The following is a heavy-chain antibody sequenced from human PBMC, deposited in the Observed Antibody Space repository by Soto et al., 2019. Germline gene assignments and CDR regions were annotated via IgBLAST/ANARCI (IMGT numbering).Heavy chain of an antibody. Sequence: QVQLQESGPGLVKPSDTLSLTCAVSGYSISSSNWWGWIRQPPGKGLEWIGYIYYSGTTYYNPSLKSRVTMTVDTSKNQFSLKLTSVTAVDTAVYYCASREIQGPIDYWGQGTLVTVSS. CDR2: IYYSGTT. CDR1: GYSISSSNW. CDR3: ASREIQGPIDY. D-gene: IGHD1-26*01. V-gene: IGHV4-28*01. J-gene: IGHJ4*02.